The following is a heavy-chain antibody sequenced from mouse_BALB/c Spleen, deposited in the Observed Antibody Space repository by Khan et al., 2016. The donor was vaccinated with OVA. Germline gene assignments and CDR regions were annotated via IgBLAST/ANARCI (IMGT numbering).Heavy chain of an antibody. CDR2: INPNTGNT. V-gene: IGHV1-26*01. J-gene: IGHJ3*01. CDR1: GYSFTGYY. Sequence: EVQLVESGPDLVKPGASVKMSCKASGYSFTGYYMNWVKQSHGKSLECIGRINPNTGNTNYNQKFKGKVVFIVATSSSTVYMELRSLTSEDSAVYYCARGYDFFAYWGQGTLVTVSA. D-gene: IGHD2-14*01. CDR3: ARGYDFFAY.